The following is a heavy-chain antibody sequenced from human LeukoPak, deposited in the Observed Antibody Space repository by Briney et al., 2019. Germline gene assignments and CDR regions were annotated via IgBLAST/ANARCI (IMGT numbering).Heavy chain of an antibody. Sequence: GRSLRLSCSASGFTFSSYRMHWVRQAPGKGLEWVAVISYDGSNKYYADSVKGRFTISRDNSKNTLYLQMNSLRAEDTAVYYCAKEVHYDLWSGEVDAFDIWGQGTMVTVSS. D-gene: IGHD3-3*01. CDR3: AKEVHYDLWSGEVDAFDI. CDR1: GFTFSSYR. V-gene: IGHV3-30*18. J-gene: IGHJ3*02. CDR2: ISYDGSNK.